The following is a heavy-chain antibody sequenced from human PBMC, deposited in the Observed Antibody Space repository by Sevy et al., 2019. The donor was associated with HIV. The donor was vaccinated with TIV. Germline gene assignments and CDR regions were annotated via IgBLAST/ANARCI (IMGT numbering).Heavy chain of an antibody. J-gene: IGHJ4*02. V-gene: IGHV4-59*01. CDR3: ARGNTAMVPHYFDY. CDR1: GGSFSTDD. D-gene: IGHD5-18*01. Sequence: SETLSLTCTASGGSFSTDDWSWIRQPPGKGLEWIGYIIYRGSTNYSPSLKSRITMSIDSSKNQFSLKLSSVTAADTAFYYCARGNTAMVPHYFDYWGQGTLVTVSS. CDR2: IIYRGST.